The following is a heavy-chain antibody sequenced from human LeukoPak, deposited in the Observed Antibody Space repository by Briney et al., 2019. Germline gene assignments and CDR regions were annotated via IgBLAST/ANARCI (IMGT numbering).Heavy chain of an antibody. J-gene: IGHJ4*02. Sequence: SETLSLTCAVYGGSFSDYYWSWIRQHPGKGLEWIGYIYYSGSTYYNPSLKSRVTISVDTSKNQFSLKLSSVTAADTAVYYCASTLAYCGGDCYLHYWGQGTLVTVSS. CDR2: IYYSGST. V-gene: IGHV4-31*11. CDR1: GGSFSDYY. D-gene: IGHD2-21*02. CDR3: ASTLAYCGGDCYLHY.